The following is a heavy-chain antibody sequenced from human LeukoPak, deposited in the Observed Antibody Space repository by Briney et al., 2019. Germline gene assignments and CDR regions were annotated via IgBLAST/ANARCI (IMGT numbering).Heavy chain of an antibody. V-gene: IGHV3-74*01. J-gene: IGHJ5*02. Sequence: GGSLRLSCAASRFTFSSHWMHWVRQAPGKGLVWVSRINSDGSITTYADSVKGRFTISRDNAKNTLYLQMNSLRAEDTAVYYCARDDWNSNWFDPWGQGTLVTVSS. CDR1: RFTFSSHW. D-gene: IGHD1-7*01. CDR2: INSDGSIT. CDR3: ARDDWNSNWFDP.